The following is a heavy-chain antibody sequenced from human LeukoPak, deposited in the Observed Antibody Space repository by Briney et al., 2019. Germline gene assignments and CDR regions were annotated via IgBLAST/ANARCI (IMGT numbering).Heavy chain of an antibody. V-gene: IGHV4-59*12. CDR3: ARDGGITMVRGVIGNWFDP. CDR2: IYYSGST. Sequence: SETLSLTCTVSGGSISSYYWSWIRQPPGKGLEWIGYIYYSGSTNYNPSLKSRVTISVDTSKNQFSLKLSSVTAADTAVYYCARDGGITMVRGVIGNWFDPWGQGTLVTVSS. CDR1: GGSISSYY. D-gene: IGHD3-10*01. J-gene: IGHJ5*02.